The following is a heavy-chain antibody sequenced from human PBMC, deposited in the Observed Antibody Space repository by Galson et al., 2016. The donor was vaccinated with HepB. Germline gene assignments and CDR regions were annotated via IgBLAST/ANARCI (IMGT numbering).Heavy chain of an antibody. V-gene: IGHV4-4*02. D-gene: IGHD3-22*01. J-gene: IGHJ1*01. Sequence: SETLSLTCAVSGGSVATSNWWSWVRQPPGKGLEWIGEIYHSGSTNYNPSLKRRVTISVDKSKNQFSLKMRSVTAADTAVYYCARGSYFYDSSGYATSAEYFQVWGQGTLVTVS. CDR2: IYHSGST. CDR3: ARGSYFYDSSGYATSAEYFQV. CDR1: GGSVATSNW.